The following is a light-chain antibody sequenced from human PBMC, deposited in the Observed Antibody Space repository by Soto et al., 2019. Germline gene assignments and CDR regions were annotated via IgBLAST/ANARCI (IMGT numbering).Light chain of an antibody. CDR1: QSVSSY. Sequence: EIAFYKPPVTRSLTPGERSTLSCRASQSVSSYLAWYQQKPGQAPRLLIYDASNRATGIPARFSGSGSGTDFTLTISIQPHEDLAVYCSQQRSKRARTFGQGPRLEV. CDR3: QQRSKRART. CDR2: DAS. J-gene: IGKJ5*01. V-gene: IGKV3-11*01.